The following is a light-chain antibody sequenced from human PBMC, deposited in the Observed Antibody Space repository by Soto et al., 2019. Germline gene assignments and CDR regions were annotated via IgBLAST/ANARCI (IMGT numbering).Light chain of an antibody. CDR3: HQYGTSPQT. CDR1: QSVSSN. V-gene: IGKV3-15*01. CDR2: GAS. J-gene: IGKJ1*01. Sequence: EMVRAQSRDTLSVSPRERSTLACRASQSVSSNLAWYQQKPGQAPRLLIYGASTRATGIPARFSGSGSGTEFTLTIRGLEPADFAVYFCHQYGTSPQTFGQGTKVDI.